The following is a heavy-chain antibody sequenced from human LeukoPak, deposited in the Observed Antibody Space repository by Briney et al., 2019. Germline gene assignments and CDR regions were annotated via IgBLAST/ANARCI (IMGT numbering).Heavy chain of an antibody. D-gene: IGHD5-12*01. CDR2: IYTSGST. CDR3: AVVGYSGYDFWGDAFDI. Sequence: SETLSLTCTVSGGSISSYYWSWIRQPAGKGLEWIGRIYTSGSTSYNPSLKSRVTMSVDTSKNQFSLKLSSVTAADTAVYYCAVVGYSGYDFWGDAFDIWGQGTMVTVSS. J-gene: IGHJ3*02. CDR1: GGSISSYY. V-gene: IGHV4-4*07.